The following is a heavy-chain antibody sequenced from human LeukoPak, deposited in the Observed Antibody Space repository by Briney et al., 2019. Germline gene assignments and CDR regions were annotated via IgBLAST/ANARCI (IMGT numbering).Heavy chain of an antibody. J-gene: IGHJ3*02. CDR2: ITPIFGTA. D-gene: IGHD5-12*01. CDR3: AGGYSGYDSAVNAFDI. V-gene: IGHV1-69*06. CDR1: GGTFSSYA. Sequence: SVKVSCKASGGTFSSYAISWVRQAPGQGLEWMGGITPIFGTANYAQKFQGRVTITADKSTSTAYMELSSLRAEDTAVYYCAGGYSGYDSAVNAFDIWGQGTMVTVSS.